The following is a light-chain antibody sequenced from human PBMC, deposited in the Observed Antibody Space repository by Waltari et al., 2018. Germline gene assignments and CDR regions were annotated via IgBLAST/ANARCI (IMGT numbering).Light chain of an antibody. CDR2: GAS. Sequence: EIVMTQSPATLSVSAGEEATLSCRASQNINRNLAWYQQKPGQTPMLLIYGASARATGVTDRVSGSGSGTDFTSTISSLQSEDFAVYYCQQYNYWHTFGQGTKLEIK. CDR1: QNINRN. J-gene: IGKJ2*01. CDR3: QQYNYWHT. V-gene: IGKV3-15*01.